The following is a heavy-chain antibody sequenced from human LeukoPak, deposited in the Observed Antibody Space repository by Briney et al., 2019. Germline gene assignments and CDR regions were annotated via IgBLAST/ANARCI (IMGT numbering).Heavy chain of an antibody. V-gene: IGHV3-30*18. CDR1: GFPFSSYG. D-gene: IGHD6-19*01. CDR3: AKPPRGWYYFDY. J-gene: IGHJ4*02. CDR2: ISYDGSNQ. Sequence: GGSLRLSCAASGFPFSSYGMHWVRQAPGKGLEWVAVISYDGSNQYYADSVKGRFTISRDDSKNTPYLQMNSLRAEDTAVYYCAKPPRGWYYFDYWGQGTLVTVSS.